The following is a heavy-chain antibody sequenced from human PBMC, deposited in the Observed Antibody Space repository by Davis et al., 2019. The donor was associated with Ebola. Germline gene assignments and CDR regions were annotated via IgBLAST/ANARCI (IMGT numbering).Heavy chain of an antibody. CDR3: AGNYCSSTSCFKEFDY. J-gene: IGHJ4*02. CDR2: IYYSGST. CDR1: GGSISSGGYY. Sequence: LRLSCTVSGGSISSGGYYWSWIRQHPGKGLEWIGYIYYSGSTYYNPSLKSRVTISVDTSKNQFSLKLSSVTAADTAVYYCAGNYCSSTSCFKEFDYWGQGTLVTVSS. D-gene: IGHD2-2*01. V-gene: IGHV4-31*03.